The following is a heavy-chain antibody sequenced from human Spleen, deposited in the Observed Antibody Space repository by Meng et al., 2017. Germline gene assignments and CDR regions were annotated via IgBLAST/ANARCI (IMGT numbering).Heavy chain of an antibody. CDR2: INAVFGTT. J-gene: IGHJ4*02. Sequence: QVQLEQSGAEGRKPGSSVKVSCKALGGIFSNYVIGWVRQAPGQGLEWMGGINAVFGTTNYAQKFQDRVTITSDESTSTVYMELTRLTSEDTAVYFCARKAGNCISTTCYSLDYWGQGTLVTVSS. D-gene: IGHD2-2*01. CDR1: GGIFSNYV. CDR3: ARKAGNCISTTCYSLDY. V-gene: IGHV1-69*05.